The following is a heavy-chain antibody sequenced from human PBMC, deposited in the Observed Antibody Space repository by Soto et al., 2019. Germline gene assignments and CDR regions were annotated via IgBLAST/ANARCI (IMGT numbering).Heavy chain of an antibody. CDR2: INPNSGGT. CDR1: GYTFTGYY. V-gene: IGHV1-2*04. Sequence: WASVKVSCKASGYTFTGYYMHWVRQAPGQGLEWMGWINPNSGGTNYAQKFQGWVTMTRDTSISTAYMELSRLRSDDTAVYYCARSPFDDILTGYHWYFDYWGQGTLVTVSS. D-gene: IGHD3-9*01. J-gene: IGHJ4*02. CDR3: ARSPFDDILTGYHWYFDY.